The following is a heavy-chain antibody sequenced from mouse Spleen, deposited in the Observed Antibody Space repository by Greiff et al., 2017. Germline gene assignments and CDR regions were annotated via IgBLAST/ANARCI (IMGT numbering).Heavy chain of an antibody. J-gene: IGHJ1*03. Sequence: EVQLQESGPGLAKPSQTLSLTCSATGYSFTSDYWNWIRKFPGNKLEYMGYISYSGSTYYNPSLNSRISITRDTSKSQNYLQLNSVTTEDTATYYCARARFITTVEEYFDVWGTGTTVTVSS. CDR3: ARARFITTVEEYFDV. V-gene: IGHV3-8*01. CDR1: GYSFTSDY. D-gene: IGHD1-1*01. CDR2: ISYSGST.